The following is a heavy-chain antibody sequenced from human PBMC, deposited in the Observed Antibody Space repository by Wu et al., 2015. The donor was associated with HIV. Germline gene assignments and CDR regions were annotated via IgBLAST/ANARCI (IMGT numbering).Heavy chain of an antibody. CDR1: GYTFTSYY. V-gene: IGHV1-46*01. J-gene: IGHJ6*02. D-gene: IGHD1-26*01. Sequence: QVQLVQSGAEVKKPGASVKVSCKASGYTFTSYYMHWVRQAPGQGLEWMGIINPSVVVVNYAQKFQGRVTITADESTSTAYMELNSLTFEDTAVYYCARVVHKSVGGATVTHTKVGATYYFAMDVWGQGTTVIVSS. CDR3: ARVVHKSVGGATVTHTKVGATYYFAMDV. CDR2: INPSVVVV.